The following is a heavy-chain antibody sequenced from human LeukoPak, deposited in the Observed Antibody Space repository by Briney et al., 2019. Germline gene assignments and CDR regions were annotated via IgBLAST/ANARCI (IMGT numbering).Heavy chain of an antibody. J-gene: IGHJ4*02. CDR3: AKPTTTVVTPWLEY. CDR1: GFTFSGYG. Sequence: GGSLRLSCVVSGFTFSGYGLSWVRQTPGKGLEWVPATSYSGDDAYYADSVRGRFTISRDNSKNTLYLQMNSLRAEDTAVYYCAKPTTTVVTPWLEYWGQGTLVTVSS. V-gene: IGHV3-23*01. CDR2: TSYSGDDA. D-gene: IGHD4-23*01.